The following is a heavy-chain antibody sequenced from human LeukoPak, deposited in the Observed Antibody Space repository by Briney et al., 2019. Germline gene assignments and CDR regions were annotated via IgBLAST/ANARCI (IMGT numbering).Heavy chain of an antibody. CDR2: IYYSGST. J-gene: IGHJ4*02. D-gene: IGHD6-19*01. CDR1: GGSISSGDYY. Sequence: SQTLSLTCTVSGGSISSGDYYWSWIRQPPGKDLEWIGYIYYSGSTYYNPSLKSRVTISVDTSKNQFSLKLSSVTAADTAVYYCAREPRYSSGGMVDYWGQGTLVTVSS. CDR3: AREPRYSSGGMVDY. V-gene: IGHV4-30-4*08.